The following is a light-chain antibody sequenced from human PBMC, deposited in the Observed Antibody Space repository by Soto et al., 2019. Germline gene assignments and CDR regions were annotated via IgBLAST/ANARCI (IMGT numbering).Light chain of an antibody. CDR3: QQYGSSPLMYT. J-gene: IGKJ2*01. Sequence: EIVLTQSPGTLSLSPGERATLSCRASQSVSSSYLAWYQQKPGQAPRLLIYGASSRATGIPDRFSGSGSGTDFTLTISRLEPEDFAVYYCQQYGSSPLMYTSGQGTKLEIK. CDR1: QSVSSSY. CDR2: GAS. V-gene: IGKV3-20*01.